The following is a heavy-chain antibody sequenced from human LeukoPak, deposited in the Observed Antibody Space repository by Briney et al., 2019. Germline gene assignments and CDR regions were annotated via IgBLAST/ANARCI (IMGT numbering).Heavy chain of an antibody. D-gene: IGHD3-9*01. CDR3: ARGDQYYDILTPPFDY. CDR1: GFTFSSYG. CDR2: IWYDGSNK. V-gene: IGHV3-33*01. Sequence: GGSLRLSCAASGFTFSSYGMHWVRQAPGKGLEWVAVIWYDGSNKYYADSVKGRFIISRDNSENTLYLQMNSLRAEDTAVYYCARGDQYYDILTPPFDYWGQGTLVTVSS. J-gene: IGHJ4*02.